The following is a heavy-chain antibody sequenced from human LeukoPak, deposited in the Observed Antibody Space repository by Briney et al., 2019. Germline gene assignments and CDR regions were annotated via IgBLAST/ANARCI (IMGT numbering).Heavy chain of an antibody. CDR2: INHSGST. V-gene: IGHV4-38-2*02. Sequence: SETLSLTCTVSGYSISSGYYWGWIRQPPGKGLEWIGEINHSGSTNYNPSLKSRVTISVDTSKNQFSLKLSSVTAADTAVYYCARGLLGWGYYYYYYMDVWGKGTTVTVSS. D-gene: IGHD3-16*01. CDR3: ARGLLGWGYYYYYYMDV. J-gene: IGHJ6*03. CDR1: GYSISSGYY.